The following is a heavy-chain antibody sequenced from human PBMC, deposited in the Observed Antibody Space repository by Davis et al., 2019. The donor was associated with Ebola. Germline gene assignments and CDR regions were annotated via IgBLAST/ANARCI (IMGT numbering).Heavy chain of an antibody. Sequence: MPSETLSLTCAVYGGSFSGYYWSWIRQPPEKGLEWIGYIYYSGSTYYNPSLKSRVTISVDTSKNQFSLKLSSVTAADTAVYYCARGVVLMVYANLDYWGQGTLVTVSS. CDR2: IYYSGST. CDR3: ARGVVLMVYANLDY. D-gene: IGHD2-8*01. CDR1: GGSFSGYY. J-gene: IGHJ4*02. V-gene: IGHV4-34*01.